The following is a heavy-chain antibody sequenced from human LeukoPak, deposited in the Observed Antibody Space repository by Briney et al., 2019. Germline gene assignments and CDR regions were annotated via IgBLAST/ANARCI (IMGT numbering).Heavy chain of an antibody. D-gene: IGHD1-14*01. CDR3: ASTGPDLSPDY. CDR2: INADNGNT. CDR1: GYTFTTYA. V-gene: IGHV1-3*01. J-gene: IGHJ4*02. Sequence: ASVKVSCKTSGYTFTTYAIHWVRQAPGQRLEWMGWINADNGNTKYSQKFQGRVTMTRDTSTSTVYMELSSLRSEDTAVYYCASTGPDLSPDYWGQGTLVTVSS.